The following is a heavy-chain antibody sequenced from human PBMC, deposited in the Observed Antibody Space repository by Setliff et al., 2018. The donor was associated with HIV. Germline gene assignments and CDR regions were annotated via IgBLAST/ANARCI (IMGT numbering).Heavy chain of an antibody. D-gene: IGHD3-16*01. CDR2: INAGNGNT. CDR1: GYTFTRHY. J-gene: IGHJ6*03. CDR3: ARSKKRGDYYYYYYYMDV. Sequence: ASVKVSCKASGYTFTRHYLHWVRQAPGQRLEWMGWINAGNGNTKYSQKFQGRVTITRDKFASKAYMELSSLRSEDTAVYYCARSKKRGDYYYYYYYMDVWGKGTTVTVS. V-gene: IGHV1-3*01.